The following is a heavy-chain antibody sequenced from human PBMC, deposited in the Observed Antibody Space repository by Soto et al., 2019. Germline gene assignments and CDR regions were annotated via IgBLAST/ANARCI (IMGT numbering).Heavy chain of an antibody. D-gene: IGHD4-17*01. V-gene: IGHV3-21*01. CDR2: ISSSSSYI. CDR3: ARDYNYGSNVYYYGMDV. CDR1: SYS. J-gene: IGHJ6*02. Sequence: SYSINVACKNKGKGLEWVSSISSSSSYIYYADPVKGRFTISRDNAKNSLYLQMNSLRAEDTAVYYCARDYNYGSNVYYYGMDVWGQGTTVTVSS.